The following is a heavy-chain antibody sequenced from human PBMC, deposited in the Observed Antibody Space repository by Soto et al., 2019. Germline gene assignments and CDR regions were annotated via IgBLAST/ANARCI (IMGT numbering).Heavy chain of an antibody. D-gene: IGHD6-19*01. CDR3: ARGVRAQWLVLEWFDP. CDR2: IYYSGST. V-gene: IGHV4-59*01. J-gene: IGHJ5*02. Sequence: WTWIRQPPGKGLEWIGHIYYSGSTNYNPSLKSRVTISVDTSKNQFSLKLSSVTAADTAVYYCARGVRAQWLVLEWFDPWGQGTLVTVSS.